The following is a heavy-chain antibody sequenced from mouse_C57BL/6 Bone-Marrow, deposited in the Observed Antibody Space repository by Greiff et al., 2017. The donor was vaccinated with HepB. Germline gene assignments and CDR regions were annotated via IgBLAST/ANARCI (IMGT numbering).Heavy chain of an antibody. CDR1: GYTFTSYW. D-gene: IGHD2-3*01. Sequence: VQLQQSGAELVKPGASVKLSCKASGYTFTSYWMHWVKQRPGQGLEWIGMIHPNSGSTNYNEKFKSKATLTVDKSSSTAYMQLSSLTSEDSAVYYCATGRFDGYYGDYAMDYWGQGTSVTVSS. J-gene: IGHJ4*01. CDR2: IHPNSGST. CDR3: ATGRFDGYYGDYAMDY. V-gene: IGHV1-64*01.